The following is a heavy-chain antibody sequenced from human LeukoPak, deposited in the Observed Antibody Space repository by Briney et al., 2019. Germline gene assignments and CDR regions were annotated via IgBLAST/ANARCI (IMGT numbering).Heavy chain of an antibody. V-gene: IGHV1-69*13. CDR1: GGTFSSYA. CDR3: ARRTRQQLATNDAFDI. J-gene: IGHJ3*02. CDR2: IIPIFGTA. Sequence: SVKVSCKASGGTFSSYAISWVRQAPGQGPEWMGGIIPIFGTANYAQKFQGRVTITADESTSTAYMELSSLRSEDTAVYYCARRTRQQLATNDAFDIWGQGTMVTVSS. D-gene: IGHD6-13*01.